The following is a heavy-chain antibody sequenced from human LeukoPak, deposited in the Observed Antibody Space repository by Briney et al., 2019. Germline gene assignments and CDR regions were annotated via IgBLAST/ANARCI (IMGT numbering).Heavy chain of an antibody. Sequence: ASVKVSCKASGYTFTSYYMHWVRQAPGQGLEWMGIINPSGGSTSYARKFQGRVTMTRDTSISTAYMELSRLRSDDTAVYYCARDRASGDGYKKLGLDIWGQGTMVTVSS. D-gene: IGHD5-24*01. V-gene: IGHV1-46*01. CDR2: INPSGGST. CDR1: GYTFTSYY. CDR3: ARDRASGDGYKKLGLDI. J-gene: IGHJ3*02.